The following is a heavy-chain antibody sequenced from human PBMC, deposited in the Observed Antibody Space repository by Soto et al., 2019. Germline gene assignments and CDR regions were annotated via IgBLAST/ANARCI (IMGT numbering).Heavy chain of an antibody. Sequence: PGGSLRLSCAASGFTFSSYAMHWVRQAPGKGLEWVAVISCDGSNKYYADSVKGRFTISRDNSKNTLYLQMNSLRAGDTAVYYCARDHYGLHYLYYGMDVWGQGTTVTVSS. CDR1: GFTFSSYA. CDR3: ARDHYGLHYLYYGMDV. D-gene: IGHD4-17*01. J-gene: IGHJ6*02. V-gene: IGHV3-30-3*01. CDR2: ISCDGSNK.